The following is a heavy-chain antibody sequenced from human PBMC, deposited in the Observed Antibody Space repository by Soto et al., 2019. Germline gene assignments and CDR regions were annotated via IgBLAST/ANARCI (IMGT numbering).Heavy chain of an antibody. J-gene: IGHJ5*02. CDR1: GGTFSSYT. D-gene: IGHD3-9*01. Sequence: SVKVSCKASGGTFSSYTISWVRQAPGQGLEWMGRIIPILGIANYAQKFQGRVTITADKSTSTAYMELSSLRSEDTAVYYCARDILTGPRVWFDPWGQGTLVNVS. V-gene: IGHV1-69*04. CDR3: ARDILTGPRVWFDP. CDR2: IIPILGIA.